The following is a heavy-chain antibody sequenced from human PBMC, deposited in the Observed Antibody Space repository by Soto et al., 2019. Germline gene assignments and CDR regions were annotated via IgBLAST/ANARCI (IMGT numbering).Heavy chain of an antibody. CDR1: GLSFRGSV. Sequence: GGSLRLSCVAAGLSFRGSVMTWVRQAPGKGLEWGADIHQDGSDKNYVDSVKGRYTISRDNAKNTLFLQMNSLTAEDTALYYCAKGRSYYYYYGVDVWGQGTTVTVSS. J-gene: IGHJ6*02. CDR2: IHQDGSDK. V-gene: IGHV3-7*03. CDR3: AKGRSYYYYYGVDV.